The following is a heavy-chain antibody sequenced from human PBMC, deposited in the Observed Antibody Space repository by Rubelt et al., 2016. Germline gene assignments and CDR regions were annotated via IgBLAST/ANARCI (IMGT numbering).Heavy chain of an antibody. CDR2: INHSGST. D-gene: IGHD3-22*01. Sequence: QVQLQQWGAGLLKPSETLSLTCAVYGGSFSGYYWSWIRQPPGKGLEWIGEINHSGSTNYNPYLKSRVSISLDTSKNQFSRKLSSVTAADTAVYYCAKLDTTGPDEYWGQGTLVTVSS. CDR1: GGSFSGYY. J-gene: IGHJ4*02. CDR3: AKLDTTGPDEY. V-gene: IGHV4-34*01.